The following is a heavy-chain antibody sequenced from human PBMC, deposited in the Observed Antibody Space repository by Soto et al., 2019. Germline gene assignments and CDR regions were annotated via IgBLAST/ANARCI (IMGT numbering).Heavy chain of an antibody. CDR2: ISSSSSYI. D-gene: IGHD3-3*01. CDR3: ARNPAPYYDFWSGYLSPPGVSYYYYYGMDV. Sequence: PGGSLRLSCAASGFTFSSYSMNWVRQAPGKGLEWVSSISSSSSYIYYADSVKGQFTISRDNAKNSLYLQMNSLRAEDTAVYYCARNPAPYYDFWSGYLSPPGVSYYYYYGMDVWGQGTTVTVSS. V-gene: IGHV3-21*01. J-gene: IGHJ6*02. CDR1: GFTFSSYS.